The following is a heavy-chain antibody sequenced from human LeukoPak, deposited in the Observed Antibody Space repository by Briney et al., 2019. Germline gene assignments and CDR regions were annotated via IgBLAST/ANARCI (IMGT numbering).Heavy chain of an antibody. Sequence: GGSLRLSCAASGFTLSGYGMHWVRQAPGKGLEWVAFIRYDGSNKYYADSVKGRFTISRDNSKNTLYLQMNRLRAEDTAVYYCAKDRRGAFDIWGQGTMVTVSS. CDR2: IRYDGSNK. D-gene: IGHD6-6*01. V-gene: IGHV3-30*02. CDR3: AKDRRGAFDI. CDR1: GFTLSGYG. J-gene: IGHJ3*02.